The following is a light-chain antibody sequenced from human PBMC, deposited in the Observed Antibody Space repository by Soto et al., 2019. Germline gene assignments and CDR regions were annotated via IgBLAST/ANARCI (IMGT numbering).Light chain of an antibody. J-gene: IGKJ2*01. CDR3: QQYGSSPPFT. CDR1: QSVSSNY. CDR2: GSS. V-gene: IGKV3-20*01. Sequence: EIVLTQSPGTLSLSPGERATLSCRASQSVSSNYLAWYQQKPGQAPRLLIYGSSSRATGIPDGFSGGGSGTDFTLIISRLEPEDFAVYFCQQYGSSPPFTFGQGTKVEIK.